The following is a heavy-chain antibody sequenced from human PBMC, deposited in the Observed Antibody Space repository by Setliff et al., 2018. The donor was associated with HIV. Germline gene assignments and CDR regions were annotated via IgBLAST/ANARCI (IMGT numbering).Heavy chain of an antibody. J-gene: IGHJ4*02. Sequence: ASVKVSCKASGYTFSSYGISWVRQAPGQGLEWMGWISPSNGYTDYAQKFRDRVTLTTDTSTSTAYMEIKSLTSDDTAVYYCATYHYYDSSAYFIDLYYFDYWGQGTLVTVSS. CDR2: ISPSNGYT. D-gene: IGHD3-22*01. CDR3: ATYHYYDSSAYFIDLYYFDY. CDR1: GYTFSSYG. V-gene: IGHV1-18*01.